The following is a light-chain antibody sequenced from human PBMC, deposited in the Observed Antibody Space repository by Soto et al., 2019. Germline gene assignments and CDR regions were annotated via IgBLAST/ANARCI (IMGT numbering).Light chain of an antibody. J-gene: IGLJ2*01. CDR1: SSDVGGYNY. CDR3: SSYTSSSTLVV. Sequence: QSALTQPASVSGSPGQSITISCTGTSSDVGGYNYVSWYQQHPGKAPKLMIYDVSNRPSGVSNRFSGSKSGNTASLTISGGQGEDEACDYGSSYTSSSTLVVFGGGTKVTVL. CDR2: DVS. V-gene: IGLV2-14*01.